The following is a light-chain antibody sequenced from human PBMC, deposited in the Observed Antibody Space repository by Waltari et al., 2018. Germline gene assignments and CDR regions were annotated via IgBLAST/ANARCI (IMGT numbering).Light chain of an antibody. CDR3: QHYVRLPVT. V-gene: IGKV3-20*01. CDR2: GAS. CDR1: QGIGTF. J-gene: IGKJ1*01. Sequence: EIVLTQSPGTLSLSPGERVTLSGRARQGIGTFLAWSQQKPGQPPRLLIYGASIRADGIPDRVSGSGAGADFSLSISRLEPEDFAVYDCQHYVRLPVTFGQGTKVQIK.